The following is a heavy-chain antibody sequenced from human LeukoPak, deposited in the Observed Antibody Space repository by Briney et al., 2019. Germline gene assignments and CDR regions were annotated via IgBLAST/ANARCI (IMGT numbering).Heavy chain of an antibody. CDR1: GFTFSGYA. V-gene: IGHV3-30-3*01. J-gene: IGHJ4*02. CDR2: ISYDGSND. D-gene: IGHD6-19*01. Sequence: GGSLRLSCAASGFTFSGYAMHWVRQAPGKGLEWVAVISYDGSNDYYADSVQGRFTISRDNSKNTLYLQMNSLRAEDTAVYYCATNGPGIAVAGYVDYWGQGTLVTVSS. CDR3: ATNGPGIAVAGYVDY.